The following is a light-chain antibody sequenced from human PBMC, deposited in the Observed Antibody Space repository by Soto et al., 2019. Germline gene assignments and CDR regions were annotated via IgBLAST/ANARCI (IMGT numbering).Light chain of an antibody. CDR1: ISDVGGYDY. CDR2: AVS. V-gene: IGLV2-14*01. CDR3: SSYSISTSHYV. Sequence: QSVLTQPASVSGSPGQSITISCTGTISDVGGYDYVSWYQHLPGKAPKLMISAVSNRPSWIATRFSGSKSGNTASLTISGLQAEDEADYFCSSYSISTSHYVFGTGTKVTVL. J-gene: IGLJ1*01.